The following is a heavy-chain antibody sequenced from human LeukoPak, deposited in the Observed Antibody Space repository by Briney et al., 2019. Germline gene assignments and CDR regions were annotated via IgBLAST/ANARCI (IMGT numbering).Heavy chain of an antibody. Sequence: ASVKVSCKASGYTFTSYDINWVRQATGQGLEWMGWMNPNSDNTDYAQKFQGRVTMTRNTSISTAYMELSSLRSEDTAIYYCARGRPNRAPHRAFDYWGQGTLVTVSS. CDR2: MNPNSDNT. CDR1: GYTFTSYD. J-gene: IGHJ4*02. V-gene: IGHV1-8*01. CDR3: ARGRPNRAPHRAFDY.